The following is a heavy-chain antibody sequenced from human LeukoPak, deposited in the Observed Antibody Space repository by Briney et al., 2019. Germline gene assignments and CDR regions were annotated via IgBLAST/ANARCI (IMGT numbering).Heavy chain of an antibody. CDR2: ISYDGSNK. J-gene: IGHJ4*02. CDR3: ARDWAKRD. V-gene: IGHV3-30*04. CDR1: GFTFSSYA. D-gene: IGHD5-24*01. Sequence: GGSLRLSCAASGFTFSSYAMHWVRQAPGKGLEWVAVISYDGSNKYYADSVKGRFTISRDNSKNTLYLQMNSLRAEDTAVYYCARDWAKRDWGQGTLVTVSS.